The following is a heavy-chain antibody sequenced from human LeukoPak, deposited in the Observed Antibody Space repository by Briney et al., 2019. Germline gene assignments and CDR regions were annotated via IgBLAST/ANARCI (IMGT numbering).Heavy chain of an antibody. D-gene: IGHD6-19*01. V-gene: IGHV1-69*01. J-gene: IGHJ4*02. CDR1: GGTFSSYA. CDR3: ARGIAVAGSYYFDY. CDR2: IIPIFGTA. Sequence: SVKVSCKASGGTFSSYAISWVRQAPGHGLEWMGGIIPIFGTANYAQKFQGRVTITADESTSTAYMELSSLRSEDTAVYYCARGIAVAGSYYFDYWGQGTLVTVSS.